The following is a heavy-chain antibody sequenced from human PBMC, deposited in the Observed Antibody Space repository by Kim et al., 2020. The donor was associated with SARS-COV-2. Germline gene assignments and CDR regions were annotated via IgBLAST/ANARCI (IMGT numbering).Heavy chain of an antibody. Sequence: SETLSLTCTVSGGSISSYYWSWIRQPPGKGPEWIGYIFYTGSTTYNPSLRSRVTISVDASKNKFSLKLRSLTAADAAVYYCARGSSGYRATLDYWGQGTLVTVSS. CDR3: ARGSSGYRATLDY. D-gene: IGHD2-2*02. J-gene: IGHJ4*02. V-gene: IGHV4-59*01. CDR1: GGSISSYY. CDR2: IFYTGST.